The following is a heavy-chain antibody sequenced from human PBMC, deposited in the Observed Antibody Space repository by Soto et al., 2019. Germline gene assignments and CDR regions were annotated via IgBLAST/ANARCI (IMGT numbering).Heavy chain of an antibody. CDR3: ARQYCSGGSCYWSGLGYGMDV. D-gene: IGHD2-15*01. J-gene: IGHJ6*02. V-gene: IGHV4-4*02. CDR2: IYHSGST. Sequence: PSETLSLTCAVSGGSISSSNWWSWVRQPPGKGLEWIGEIYHSGSTNYNPSLKSRVTISVDKSKNQFSLKLSSVTAADTAVYYCARQYCSGGSCYWSGLGYGMDVWGQGTTVTVSS. CDR1: GGSISSSNW.